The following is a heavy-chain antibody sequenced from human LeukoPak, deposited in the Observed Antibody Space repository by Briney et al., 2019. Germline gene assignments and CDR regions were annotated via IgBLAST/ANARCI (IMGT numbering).Heavy chain of an antibody. V-gene: IGHV3-23*01. CDR3: AKARDYYDSSAFDY. D-gene: IGHD3-22*01. CDR1: GFTFSSFA. CDR2: NSGSGDST. J-gene: IGHJ4*02. Sequence: GGSLRLSCAASGFTFSSFAMSWVRQAPGKGLEWVSDNSGSGDSTYYADSVKGRFTISRDNSKNTLYLQMNSLRAEDTAVYYCAKARDYYDSSAFDYWGQGTLVTVSS.